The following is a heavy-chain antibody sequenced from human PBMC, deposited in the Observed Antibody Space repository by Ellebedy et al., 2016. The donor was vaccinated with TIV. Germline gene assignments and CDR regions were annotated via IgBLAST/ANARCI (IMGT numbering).Heavy chain of an antibody. CDR3: ASGIAAASYYFDY. CDR2: IGGLDTAT. CDR1: GLTFSVYA. D-gene: IGHD6-13*01. Sequence: GESLKISXAASGLTFSVYAMTWVRQAPGKGLEWISTIGGLDTATYYADSVKGRFTISRDNSKDTLYLQMNSLRAEDTAVYYCASGIAAASYYFDYWGQGTLVTVSS. V-gene: IGHV3-23*01. J-gene: IGHJ4*02.